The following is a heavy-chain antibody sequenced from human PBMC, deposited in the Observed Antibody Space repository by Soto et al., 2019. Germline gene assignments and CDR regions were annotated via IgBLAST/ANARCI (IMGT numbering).Heavy chain of an antibody. CDR1: GFTFDDYS. J-gene: IGHJ3*02. Sequence: QVQLVESGGGVVQPGRSLRLSCAAFGFTFDDYSMHWVRQAPGKGLEWVALISYEGSNKYYAYSVKGRFTISRDNAKNTLFLEVNSLRTEDTAVYYCARPNSQSAWNDGFDIWGQGTMVTVSS. D-gene: IGHD1-1*01. CDR2: ISYEGSNK. V-gene: IGHV3-30-3*01. CDR3: ARPNSQSAWNDGFDI.